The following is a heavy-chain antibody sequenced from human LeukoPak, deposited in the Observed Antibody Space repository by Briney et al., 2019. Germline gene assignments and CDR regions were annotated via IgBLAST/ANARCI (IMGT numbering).Heavy chain of an antibody. Sequence: SQTLSLTCTVSGGSISSGGYYWSWIRQHPGKGLEWIGYIYYSGSTYYSPSLKSRVTISVDTSKNQFSLKLSSVTAADTAVYYCARSPGVLRFLEWLSKPDAFDIWGQGTMVTVSS. J-gene: IGHJ3*02. CDR1: GGSISSGGYY. CDR2: IYYSGST. D-gene: IGHD3-3*01. CDR3: ARSPGVLRFLEWLSKPDAFDI. V-gene: IGHV4-31*03.